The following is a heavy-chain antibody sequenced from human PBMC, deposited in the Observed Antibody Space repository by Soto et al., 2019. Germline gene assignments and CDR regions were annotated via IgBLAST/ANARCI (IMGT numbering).Heavy chain of an antibody. CDR3: ARPTVLSNSPGAYYYYGMDV. J-gene: IGHJ6*02. V-gene: IGHV1-3*01. CDR2: INAGNGNT. CDR1: GYTFTSYA. D-gene: IGHD4-4*01. Sequence: GASVKVSCKASGYTFTSYAMHWVRQAPGQRLEWMGWINAGNGNTKYSQKFQGRVTITRDTSASTAYMELSSLRSEDTAMYYCARPTVLSNSPGAYYYYGMDVWGQGTTVTVSS.